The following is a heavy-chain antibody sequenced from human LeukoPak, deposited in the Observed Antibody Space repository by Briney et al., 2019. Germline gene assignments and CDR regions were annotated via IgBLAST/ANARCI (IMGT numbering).Heavy chain of an antibody. Sequence: GGSLRLSCAASGLTVSSNYMSWVRQAPAKGLEWVSVIYSGGSTYYADSVKGRFTISRDNSKNTLYLQMNSLRAEDTAVYYCARGPRYSSSWYPGQLDYWGQGTLVTVSS. D-gene: IGHD6-13*01. V-gene: IGHV3-53*01. CDR2: IYSGGST. CDR1: GLTVSSNY. J-gene: IGHJ4*02. CDR3: ARGPRYSSSWYPGQLDY.